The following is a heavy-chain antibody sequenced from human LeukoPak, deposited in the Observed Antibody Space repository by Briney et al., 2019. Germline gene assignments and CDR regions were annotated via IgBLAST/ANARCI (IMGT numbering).Heavy chain of an antibody. CDR2: INPSGGST. Sequence: ASVKVSCKASGYTFSSNYMHWVRQAPGQGLEWMGIINPSGGSTNYAQKFQGRVTMTRDTSTSTVYMELSSLRSEDTAVYYCARDVALSYYDSSGYYYDFHFDYWGQGTLVTVSS. CDR1: GYTFSSNY. J-gene: IGHJ4*02. D-gene: IGHD3-22*01. CDR3: ARDVALSYYDSSGYYYDFHFDY. V-gene: IGHV1-46*01.